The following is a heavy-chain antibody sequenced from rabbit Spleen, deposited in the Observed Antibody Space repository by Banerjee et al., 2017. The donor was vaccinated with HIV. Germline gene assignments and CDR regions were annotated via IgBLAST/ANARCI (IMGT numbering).Heavy chain of an antibody. CDR3: ARDYAAYDGNGWYFTL. D-gene: IGHD4-2*01. CDR1: GFSFSVGYD. V-gene: IGHV1S40*01. CDR2: IYTGSGGTT. J-gene: IGHJ4*01. Sequence: QSLEESGGDLVKPGTSLTLTCTASGFSFSVGYDMCWVRQAPGKGLEWIACIYTGSGGTTGYASWAKGRFTMSKTSSTTVTLQMTSLTAADTATYFCARDYAAYDGNGWYFTLWGPGTLVTVS.